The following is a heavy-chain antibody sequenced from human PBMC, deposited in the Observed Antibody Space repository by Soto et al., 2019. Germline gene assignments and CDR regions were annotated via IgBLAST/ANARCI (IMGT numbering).Heavy chain of an antibody. CDR1: GFTFSNAW. Sequence: GGSLRLSCAASGFTFSNAWMSWVRQAPGKGLEWVGRIKSKTDGGTTDYAAPVKGRFTISRDDSKNTLYLQMNSLKTEDTAVYYCTTLGAYCGGDCYSDYWGQGTLVTVSS. CDR2: IKSKTDGGTT. V-gene: IGHV3-15*01. D-gene: IGHD2-21*02. J-gene: IGHJ4*02. CDR3: TTLGAYCGGDCYSDY.